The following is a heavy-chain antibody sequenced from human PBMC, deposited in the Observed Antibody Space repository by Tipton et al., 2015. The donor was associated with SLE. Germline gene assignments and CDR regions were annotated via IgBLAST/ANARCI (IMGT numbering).Heavy chain of an antibody. Sequence: TLSLTCTVSGGSISSYYWSWIRQPPGKGLEWIGYIYYSGSTNYNPSLKSRVAISFNTSTNQFSLKLSSVSAADTAVYYCARHTSQSCSYSSCHPNWYDSWGQGTLVTVSS. CDR1: GGSISSYY. D-gene: IGHD2-2*01. V-gene: IGHV4-59*08. CDR3: ARHTSQSCSYSSCHPNWYDS. J-gene: IGHJ5*01. CDR2: IYYSGST.